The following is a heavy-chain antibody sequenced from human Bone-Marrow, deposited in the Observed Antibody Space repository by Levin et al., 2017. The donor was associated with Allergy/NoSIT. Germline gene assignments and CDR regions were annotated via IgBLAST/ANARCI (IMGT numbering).Heavy chain of an antibody. CDR1: GFTFSDYY. Sequence: GGSLRLSCAASGFTFSDYYMSWIRQAPGKGLEWVSYISSSSSYTNYADSVKGRFTISRDNAKNSLYLQMNSLRAEDTAVYYCARDRGTYYYGSGSESKAFDIWGQGTMVTVSS. D-gene: IGHD3-10*01. J-gene: IGHJ3*02. CDR3: ARDRGTYYYGSGSESKAFDI. CDR2: ISSSSSYT. V-gene: IGHV3-11*05.